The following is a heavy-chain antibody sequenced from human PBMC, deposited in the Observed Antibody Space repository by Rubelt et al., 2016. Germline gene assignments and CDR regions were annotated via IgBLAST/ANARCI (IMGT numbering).Heavy chain of an antibody. CDR1: GYSIGSAYY. D-gene: IGHD3-22*01. V-gene: IGHV4-59*08. CDR3: ARHYYDSSGYYLEGFDY. Sequence: QVQLQESGPGLVKPSETLSLTCTVSGYSIGSAYYCAWIRQSPGKGLEWIGYIYYSGSTKYNPSLNSRVTMSVDTSNNQFALKLISVTAADTAVDYCARHYYDSSGYYLEGFDYWGQGTLVTVSS. CDR2: IYYSGST. J-gene: IGHJ4*02.